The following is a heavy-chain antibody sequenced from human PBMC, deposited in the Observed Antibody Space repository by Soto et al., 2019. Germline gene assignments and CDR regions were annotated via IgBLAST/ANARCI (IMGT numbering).Heavy chain of an antibody. CDR2: IIPIFGTG. V-gene: IGHV1-69*13. CDR3: ARREYSSSGGPFPYGMDF. CDR1: GGTFSSYA. D-gene: IGHD6-6*01. J-gene: IGHJ6*02. Sequence: SVRVSCKASGGTFSSYAISWVRRAPGQGLEWMGGIIPIFGTGNYAQKFQGRVTITANESTSTAYMELSSLRCEETDVYYCARREYSSSGGPFPYGMDFWGQGTTVTVSS.